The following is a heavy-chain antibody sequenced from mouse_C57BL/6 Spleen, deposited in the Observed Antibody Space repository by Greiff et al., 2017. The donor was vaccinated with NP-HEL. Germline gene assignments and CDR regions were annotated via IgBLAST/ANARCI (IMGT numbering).Heavy chain of an antibody. D-gene: IGHD2-1*01. V-gene: IGHV5-9*01. Sequence: EVKVEESGGGLVKPGGSLKLSCAASGFTFSSYTMSWVRQTPEKRLEWVATISGGGGNTYYPDSVKGRFTISRDNAKNTLYLQMSSLRSEDTALYYGARGGNYGGNYYAMDYWGQGTSVTVSS. J-gene: IGHJ4*01. CDR3: ARGGNYGGNYYAMDY. CDR2: ISGGGGNT. CDR1: GFTFSSYT.